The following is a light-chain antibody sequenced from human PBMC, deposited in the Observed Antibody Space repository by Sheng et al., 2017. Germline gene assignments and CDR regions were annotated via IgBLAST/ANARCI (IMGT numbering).Light chain of an antibody. CDR1: QSVSSSY. CDR3: QQYDKWPST. V-gene: IGKV3-20*01. J-gene: IGKJ3*01. Sequence: EIVLTQSPGTLSLSPGERATLSCRASQSVSSSYLAWYQQKPGQTPRLLIYATSTRATGVPARFSGSGSGTEFSLTINRLASEDFATYYCQQYDKWPSTFGPGTKVDIK. CDR2: ATS.